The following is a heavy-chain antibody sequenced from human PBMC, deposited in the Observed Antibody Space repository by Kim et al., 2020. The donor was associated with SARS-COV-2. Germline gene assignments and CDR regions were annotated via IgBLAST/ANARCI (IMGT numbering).Heavy chain of an antibody. Sequence: GGSLRLSCAASGFTFSSDAMSWVRQAPGKGLEWVAASSGSGGSTYYADSVKGRFTISRDNAMNTLYLQMNSLRAEDTAVYYCAKEGGSGSSWGQGTLVTVSS. V-gene: IGHV3-23*01. CDR3: AKEGGSGSS. CDR1: GFTFSSDA. CDR2: SSGSGGST. J-gene: IGHJ5*02. D-gene: IGHD3-10*01.